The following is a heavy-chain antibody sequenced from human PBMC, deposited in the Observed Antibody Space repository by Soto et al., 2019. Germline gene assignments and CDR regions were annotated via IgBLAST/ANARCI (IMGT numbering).Heavy chain of an antibody. Sequence: PGGSLRLSCAASGFTFSSYAMSWVRQAPGKGLEWVSSISCSGGSTYYADSVKVRFTISRDNSKNTLYLQMNSLRAEDTAVYYCAKSLTGPYADADWFDXWGQVTLVTVSX. CDR1: GFTFSSYA. J-gene: IGHJ5*02. D-gene: IGHD3-16*01. CDR3: AKSLTGPYADADWFDX. CDR2: ISCSGGST. V-gene: IGHV3-23*01.